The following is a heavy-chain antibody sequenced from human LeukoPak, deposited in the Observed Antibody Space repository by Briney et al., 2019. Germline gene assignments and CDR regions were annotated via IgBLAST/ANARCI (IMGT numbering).Heavy chain of an antibody. CDR2: IYYSGST. CDR1: GGSISSGDHY. D-gene: IGHD1-1*01. V-gene: IGHV4-30-4*01. CDR3: SRVLGGVNGD. J-gene: IGHJ4*02. Sequence: SETLSLTCTVSGGSISSGDHYWSWIRQPPGKGLEWIGYIYYSGSTYYNPSLKSRVTISVDMSKNQFSLKLSSVTAADTAVYYCSRVLGGVNGDWGQGTLVTVSS.